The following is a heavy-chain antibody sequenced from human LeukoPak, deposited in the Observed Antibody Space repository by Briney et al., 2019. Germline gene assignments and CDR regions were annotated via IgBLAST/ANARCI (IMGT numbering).Heavy chain of an antibody. J-gene: IGHJ4*02. CDR2: IKQDGTSK. CDR1: GFTFSRSW. D-gene: IGHD2-21*01. V-gene: IGHV3-7*02. CDR3: ARHGDYCFDL. Sequence: GGSLRLSCAASGFTFSRSWMGWVRQAPGKGLEWVANIKQDGTSKYYVDSVMGRFAISRDNAENSVYLQMNSLSAGDTAVYYCARHGDYCFDLWGPGTRVTVSS.